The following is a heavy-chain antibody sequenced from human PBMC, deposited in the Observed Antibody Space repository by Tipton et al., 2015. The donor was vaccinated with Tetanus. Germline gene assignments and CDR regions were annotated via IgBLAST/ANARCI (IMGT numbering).Heavy chain of an antibody. CDR3: AREVEVTTFDY. D-gene: IGHD2-21*02. CDR2: IYYSGST. V-gene: IGHV4-59*01. Sequence: LRLSCAVYGGSFSGYYWSWIRQPPGKGLEWIGYIYYSGSTNYNPSLKSRVTISVDTSKNQFSLKLSSVTAADTAVYYCAREVEVTTFDYWGQGTLVTVSS. J-gene: IGHJ4*02. CDR1: GGSFSGYY.